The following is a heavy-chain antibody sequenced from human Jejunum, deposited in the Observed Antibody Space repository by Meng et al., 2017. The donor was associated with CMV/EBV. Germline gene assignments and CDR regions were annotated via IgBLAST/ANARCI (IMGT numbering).Heavy chain of an antibody. J-gene: IGHJ4*02. Sequence: QVPLSEFGGGVVQPGGSRRLSCAASGFTFSNYGMHWVRQAPGKGLEWVAYILFNGARQYYADSVKGRFTMSRDNSKNTLYLQMNSLRPEDTAVYYCAKDESWASDYWGQGTLVTVSS. CDR2: ILFNGARQ. V-gene: IGHV3-30*02. CDR3: AKDESWASDY. CDR1: GFTFSNYG. D-gene: IGHD3-16*01.